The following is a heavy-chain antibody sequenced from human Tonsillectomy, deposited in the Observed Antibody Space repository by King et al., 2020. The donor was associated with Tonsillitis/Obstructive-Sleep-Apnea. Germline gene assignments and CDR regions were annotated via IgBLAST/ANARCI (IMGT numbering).Heavy chain of an antibody. Sequence: VQLQQWGAGLLKPSETLSLTCAVYGGSFSGYYWSWIRQPPGKGLEWIGEINHSGSTNYNPSLKSRVTISVDTSKNQFSLKLSSVTAADTAVYYCARGKGSSWYPPYYFDYWGQGTLVTVSS. D-gene: IGHD6-13*01. V-gene: IGHV4-34*01. CDR1: GGSFSGYY. J-gene: IGHJ4*02. CDR2: INHSGST. CDR3: ARGKGSSWYPPYYFDY.